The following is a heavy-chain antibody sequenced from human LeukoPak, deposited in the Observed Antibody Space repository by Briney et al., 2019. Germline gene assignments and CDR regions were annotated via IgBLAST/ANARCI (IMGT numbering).Heavy chain of an antibody. V-gene: IGHV3-53*01. CDR2: IYSGGST. CDR1: GFTVSSNY. D-gene: IGHD4-11*01. CDR3: ASAFLTTRDAFDP. Sequence: PGGSLRLSCAASGFTVSSNYMSWVRQAPGKGLEWVSVIYSGGSTYYADSVKGRFTISRDNSKNTLYLQMNSLRAEDTAVYYCASAFLTTRDAFDPWGQGTLVTVSS. J-gene: IGHJ5*02.